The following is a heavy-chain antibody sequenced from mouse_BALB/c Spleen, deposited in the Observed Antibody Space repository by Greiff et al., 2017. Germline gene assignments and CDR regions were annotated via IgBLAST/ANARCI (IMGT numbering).Heavy chain of an antibody. Sequence: EVQRVESGPSLVKPSQTLSLTCSVTGDSITSGYWNWIRKFPGNKLEYMGYISYSGSTYYNPSLKSRISITRDTSKNQYYLQLNSVTTEDTATYYWARITTVVAYWYFDVWGAGTTVTVSS. D-gene: IGHD1-1*01. CDR2: ISYSGST. CDR1: GDSITSGY. CDR3: ARITTVVAYWYFDV. V-gene: IGHV3-8*02. J-gene: IGHJ1*01.